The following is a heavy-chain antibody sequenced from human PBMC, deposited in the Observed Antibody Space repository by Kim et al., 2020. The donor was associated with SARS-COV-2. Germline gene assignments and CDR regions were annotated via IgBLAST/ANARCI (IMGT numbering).Heavy chain of an antibody. Sequence: PSLKSRVTIAVDTSKNQFSLKLSSVTAADTAVYYCARARVVAATPGPFDYWGQGTLVTVSS. D-gene: IGHD2-15*01. J-gene: IGHJ4*02. V-gene: IGHV4-34*13. CDR3: ARARVVAATPGPFDY.